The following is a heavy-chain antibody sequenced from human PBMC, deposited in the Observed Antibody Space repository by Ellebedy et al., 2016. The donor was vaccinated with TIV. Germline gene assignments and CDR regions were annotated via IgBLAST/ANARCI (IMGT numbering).Heavy chain of an antibody. CDR2: IIPILGIA. D-gene: IGHD3-3*01. Sequence: AASVKVSCKASGGPFSSYAISWVRQAPGQGLEWMGRIIPILGIANYAQKFQGRVTITADKSTSTAYMELSSLRAEDTAVYFCARSSISVFGVTDVFDIWGQGTVVTVSS. CDR1: GGPFSSYA. CDR3: ARSSISVFGVTDVFDI. V-gene: IGHV1-69*10. J-gene: IGHJ3*02.